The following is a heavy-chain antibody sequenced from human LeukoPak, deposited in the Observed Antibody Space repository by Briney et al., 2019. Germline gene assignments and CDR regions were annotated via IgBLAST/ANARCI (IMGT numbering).Heavy chain of an antibody. Sequence: GGSLRLSCAASGFTFSSYEMNWVRQAPGKGLEWVAVISYDGNNKYYADSVKGRFTISRDNSKNTLYLQMNSLRTEDTSVYYCAKERYSSSSAYIDYWGQGTLVTVSS. CDR3: AKERYSSSSAYIDY. V-gene: IGHV3-30*18. J-gene: IGHJ4*02. CDR2: ISYDGNNK. CDR1: GFTFSSYE. D-gene: IGHD6-6*01.